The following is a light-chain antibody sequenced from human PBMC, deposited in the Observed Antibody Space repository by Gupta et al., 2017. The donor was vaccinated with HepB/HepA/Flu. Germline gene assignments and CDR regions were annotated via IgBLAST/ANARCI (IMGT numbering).Light chain of an antibody. CDR2: DAS. Sequence: PGERATLSCRASQSVTGYLAWYQQKPGQAPRLLIYDASNRATGIPARFSGSGAGTDFTLTISSREPEDFEVYYCQQRTSGQPMCNFGQGTKLEIK. CDR1: QSVTGY. CDR3: QQRTSGQPMCN. J-gene: IGKJ2*04. V-gene: IGKV3D-11*02.